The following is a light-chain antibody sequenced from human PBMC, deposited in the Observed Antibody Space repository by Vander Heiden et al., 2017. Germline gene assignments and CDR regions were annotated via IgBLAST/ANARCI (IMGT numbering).Light chain of an antibody. CDR3: SSYAGRNNVV. Sequence: QSALTQPPSASGPPGQSVTISCTGTSSDVGGYNYVSWYQQHPGKAPKLIVYDVSERPSGVPDRFSGSKSGNTASLTVSGLQAEDEADYYCSSYAGRNNVVFGGGTKLTVL. J-gene: IGLJ2*01. CDR2: DVS. CDR1: SSDVGGYNY. V-gene: IGLV2-8*01.